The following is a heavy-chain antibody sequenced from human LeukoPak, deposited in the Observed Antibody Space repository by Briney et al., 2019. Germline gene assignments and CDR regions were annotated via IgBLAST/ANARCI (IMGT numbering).Heavy chain of an antibody. D-gene: IGHD7-27*01. CDR1: GYSFISYW. V-gene: IGHV5-51*01. Sequence: GESLKICCKGSGYSFISYWIGWVRQMPGKDLEWMGSIDPSDSDTRYSPSFPGQFTISADRSISTAHLQLSSLTASDTAMYYCARLWGSRNYYYLDVWGKGTTVTVSS. CDR2: IDPSDSDT. CDR3: ARLWGSRNYYYLDV. J-gene: IGHJ6*03.